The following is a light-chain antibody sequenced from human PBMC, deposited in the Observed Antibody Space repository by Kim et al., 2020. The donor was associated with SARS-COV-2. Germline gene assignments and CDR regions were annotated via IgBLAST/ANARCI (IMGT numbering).Light chain of an antibody. CDR1: SSDVGGYDY. CDR3: ASYGGRNNWI. CDR2: EVN. Sequence: GQSVATACTGTSSDVGGYDYVSRYQKYPGKAPTLMIYEVNKRPSGVPDRFSGSKSGNTASLTVSGLQAEDEADYYCASYGGRNNWIFGGGTQLTVL. J-gene: IGLJ2*01. V-gene: IGLV2-8*01.